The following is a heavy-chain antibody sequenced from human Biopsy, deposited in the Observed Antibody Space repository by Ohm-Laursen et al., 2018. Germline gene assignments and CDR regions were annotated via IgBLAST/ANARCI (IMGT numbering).Heavy chain of an antibody. D-gene: IGHD3-22*01. Sequence: SETLSLTRPVSGGSISNNNYYWGWIRQSPGKGLEWIGSIFYRGSTHYKPSLKSRVNISVDTSKNQFSLKLNSVTAADTAVYYCARDYDTSGYYYVSWGQGTLVTVSS. J-gene: IGHJ5*02. CDR3: ARDYDTSGYYYVS. CDR2: IFYRGST. CDR1: GGSISNNNYY. V-gene: IGHV4-39*01.